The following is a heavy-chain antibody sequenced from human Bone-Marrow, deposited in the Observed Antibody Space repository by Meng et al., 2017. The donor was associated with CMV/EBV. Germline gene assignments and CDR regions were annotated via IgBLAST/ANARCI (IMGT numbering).Heavy chain of an antibody. V-gene: IGHV3-23*01. CDR1: GFTFSSYA. D-gene: IGHD3-22*01. Sequence: ETLSLTCAASGFTFSSYAMSWVRQAPGKGLEWVSAISGSGGSTYYADSVKGRFTISRDNAKNSLYLQMNSLRAEDTAVYYCARDLNYYDSSGSPLGYWGQGTLVTVSS. J-gene: IGHJ4*02. CDR2: ISGSGGST. CDR3: ARDLNYYDSSGSPLGY.